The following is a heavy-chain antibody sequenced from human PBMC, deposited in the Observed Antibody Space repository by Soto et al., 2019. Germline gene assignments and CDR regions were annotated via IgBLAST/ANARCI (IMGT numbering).Heavy chain of an antibody. CDR2: ISAYNGNT. Sequence: QVQLVQSGAEVKKPGASVKVSCKASGYTFTSYGISWVRQAPGQGLEWMGWISAYNGNTNYAQKLQGRVTMTTDTSTSTAYMELKSLRSDDTAVYYCSRAGDNWNYDYYYGMDVWGQGTTVTVSS. V-gene: IGHV1-18*01. D-gene: IGHD1-20*01. CDR3: SRAGDNWNYDYYYGMDV. CDR1: GYTFTSYG. J-gene: IGHJ6*02.